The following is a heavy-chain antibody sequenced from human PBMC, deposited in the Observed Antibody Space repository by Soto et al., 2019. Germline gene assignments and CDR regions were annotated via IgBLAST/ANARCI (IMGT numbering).Heavy chain of an antibody. CDR3: VRDRGAVAGQYSDY. CDR2: ISSSGDYA. D-gene: IGHD6-19*01. CDR1: GFTLRNFY. V-gene: IGHV3-11*05. Sequence: QVELVESGGGLVKPGGSLRLSCEASGFTLRNFYMSWIRQAPGKGLEWLSYISSSGDYANYADSVKGRFTISRDNAKNSLYLQINSLRAEDTAMYYYVRDRGAVAGQYSDYWGQGTLVTVSS. J-gene: IGHJ4*02.